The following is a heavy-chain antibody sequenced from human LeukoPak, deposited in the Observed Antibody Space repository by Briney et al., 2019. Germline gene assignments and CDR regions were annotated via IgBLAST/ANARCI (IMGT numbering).Heavy chain of an antibody. D-gene: IGHD2-15*01. V-gene: IGHV4-59*08. J-gene: IGHJ6*04. CDR3: ARGYCSGGSCYSSPGV. Sequence: SETLSLTCTVSGGSISSYYWSWIRQPPGKGLEWIGYIYYSGSTNYNPSLKSRVTMSVDTSKNQFSLKLSSVTAADTAVYYCARGYCSGGSCYSSPGVWGKGTTVTVSS. CDR1: GGSISSYY. CDR2: IYYSGST.